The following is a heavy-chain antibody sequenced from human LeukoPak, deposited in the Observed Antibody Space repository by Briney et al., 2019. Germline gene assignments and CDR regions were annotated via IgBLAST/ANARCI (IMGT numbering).Heavy chain of an antibody. CDR1: GYTFTSYG. J-gene: IGHJ4*02. V-gene: IGHV1-18*01. CDR2: INPNSGGT. Sequence: ASVKVSCKASGYTFTSYGISWVRQAPGQGLEWMGWINPNSGGTNYAQKLQGRVTMTTDTSTSTAYMELRSLRSDDTAVYYCARDLIAAAGTFDYWGQGTLVTVSS. D-gene: IGHD6-13*01. CDR3: ARDLIAAAGTFDY.